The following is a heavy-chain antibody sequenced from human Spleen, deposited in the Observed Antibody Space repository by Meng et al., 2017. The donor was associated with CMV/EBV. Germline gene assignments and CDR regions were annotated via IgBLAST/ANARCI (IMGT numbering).Heavy chain of an antibody. D-gene: IGHD3-3*01. V-gene: IGHV3-30-3*01. CDR3: ARGGITIFEPLDL. CDR2: TSYDETKK. J-gene: IGHJ5*02. CDR1: GYIFSDFV. Sequence: GESLKISCAASGYIFSDFVMFWVRQAPGKGLEWVAVTSYDETKKYYANSVKGRFTVSRDNSKDLLYLQMSSLRPEDTAVYYCARGGITIFEPLDLWGQGTLVTVSS.